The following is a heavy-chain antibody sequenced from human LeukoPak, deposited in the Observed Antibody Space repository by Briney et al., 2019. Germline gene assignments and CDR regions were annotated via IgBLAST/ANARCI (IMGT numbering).Heavy chain of an antibody. CDR2: ISYDGSNK. V-gene: IGHV3-30-3*01. J-gene: IGHJ2*01. CDR1: GFTFSSYA. Sequence: GGSLRLSCAASGFTFSSYAMHWVRQAPGKGLEWVAVISYDGSNKYYADSVKGRFTISRDNSKNTLYLQMNSLRAEDTAVYYCAKDSSYYGSGSRDWYFDLWGRGTLVTVSS. D-gene: IGHD3-10*01. CDR3: AKDSSYYGSGSRDWYFDL.